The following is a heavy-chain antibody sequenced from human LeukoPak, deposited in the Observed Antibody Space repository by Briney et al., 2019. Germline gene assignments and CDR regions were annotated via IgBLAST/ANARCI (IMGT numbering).Heavy chain of an antibody. CDR3: ARDGSGWYYFAY. J-gene: IGHJ4*02. CDR1: GLTFNSYA. Sequence: GGSLRLSCAASGLTFNSYAMTWVRQAPGTGLEWVSAISGSGGTTYYADPVKGRFTISRDNSKNTLYLQMNSLRAEDTAVYYCARDGSGWYYFAYWGQGTLVTVSS. CDR2: ISGSGGTT. D-gene: IGHD6-19*01. V-gene: IGHV3-23*01.